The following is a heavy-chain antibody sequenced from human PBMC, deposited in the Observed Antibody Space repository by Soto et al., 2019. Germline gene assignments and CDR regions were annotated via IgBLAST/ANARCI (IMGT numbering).Heavy chain of an antibody. CDR2: IYYSGST. J-gene: IGHJ4*02. V-gene: IGHV4-31*03. Sequence: SETLSLTCTVSGGSISSGGYYWSWIRQHPGKGLEWIGYIYYSGSTYYNPSLKSRVTISVDTSKNQFSLKLSSVTAADTAVYYCARVFPHDFWSGYYTGAPYYFDYWGQGTLVTVSS. CDR3: ARVFPHDFWSGYYTGAPYYFDY. CDR1: GGSISSGGYY. D-gene: IGHD3-3*01.